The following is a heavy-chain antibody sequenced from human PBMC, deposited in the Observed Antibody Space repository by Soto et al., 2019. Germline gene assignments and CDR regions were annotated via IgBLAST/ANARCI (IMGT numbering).Heavy chain of an antibody. Sequence: EVQLVESGGGLVQPGGSLRLSCAASGFTVSSNYMSWVRQAPGKGLEWVSVIYSGGSTYYADSVKGRFTISRDNSKNTLYLQMNSLRAEDTAVYYCARARWPYYFDYWGQGTLVTVSS. V-gene: IGHV3-66*01. CDR1: GFTVSSNY. CDR2: IYSGGST. J-gene: IGHJ4*02. CDR3: ARARWPYYFDY.